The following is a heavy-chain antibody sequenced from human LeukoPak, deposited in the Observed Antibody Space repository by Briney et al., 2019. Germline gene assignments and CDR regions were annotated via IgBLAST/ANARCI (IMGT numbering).Heavy chain of an antibody. D-gene: IGHD2-15*01. V-gene: IGHV4-61*02. CDR3: ARIQDTFDY. Sequence: SETLSLTCTVSGVSTSSGSYYWSWIRQPAGKGLEWIGRIYTSGSTNYNPSLKSRVTISVDTSKNQFSLKLSSVTAADTAVYYCARIQDTFDYWGQGTLVTVSS. CDR2: IYTSGST. J-gene: IGHJ4*02. CDR1: GVSTSSGSYY.